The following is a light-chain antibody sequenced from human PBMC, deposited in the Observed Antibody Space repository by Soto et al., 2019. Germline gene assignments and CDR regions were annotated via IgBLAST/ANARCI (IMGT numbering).Light chain of an antibody. CDR2: GAS. V-gene: IGKV3D-11*02. J-gene: IGKJ5*01. CDR1: QRVASGQ. CDR3: QQRSNWHPIT. Sequence: ESVLTQSPGTLSLSPGERSTLSCMAIQRVASGQLAWYQEKPDQAPRLLIYGASNRAAGIPARFSGSGSGTDFTITINSLEHEDFAVYYCQQRSNWHPITFGQGTRLEIK.